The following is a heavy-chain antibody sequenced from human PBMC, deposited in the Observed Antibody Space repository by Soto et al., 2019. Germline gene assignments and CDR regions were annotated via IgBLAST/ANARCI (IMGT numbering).Heavy chain of an antibody. V-gene: IGHV3-7*01. CDR1: GFIFSSYW. CDR2: IGQDGSEK. CDR3: EGGHKADY. J-gene: IGHJ4*02. Sequence: EVQLVESGGGLVQPGGSLRLSCKVSGFIFSSYWLTWVRQPPGKGLEWVANIGQDGSEKYYADSVKGRFTISRDNAKNSLFLQMNSLRVEDTAVYYCEGGHKADYWGQGSLVTVSS.